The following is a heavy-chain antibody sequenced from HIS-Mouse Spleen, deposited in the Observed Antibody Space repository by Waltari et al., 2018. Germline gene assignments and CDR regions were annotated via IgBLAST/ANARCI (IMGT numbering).Heavy chain of an antibody. Sequence: QVQLVQSGAEVKKPGASVKVSCKASGYTFTGHYMRWVRQAPGQGLGGWGWSNHNRGGTNYARKFKGRVTMTRDTCISTAYMELSRLRSDDTAVYYCASSEVVVIRMGAFDIWGQGTMVTVSS. CDR3: ASSEVVVIRMGAFDI. CDR2: SNHNRGGT. V-gene: IGHV1-2*02. J-gene: IGHJ3*02. CDR1: GYTFTGHY. D-gene: IGHD3-22*01.